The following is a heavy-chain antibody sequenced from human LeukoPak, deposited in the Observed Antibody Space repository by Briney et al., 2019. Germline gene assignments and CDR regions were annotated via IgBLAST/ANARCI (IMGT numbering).Heavy chain of an antibody. J-gene: IGHJ4*02. Sequence: PGGSLRLSCAASGFTFSSYSMNWVRQAPGKGLEWVSYISSSNTIYCADSVKGRFTISRDNAKNSLYLQMNSLRAEDTAVYYCARDRLRGLIGFRRFGFDYWGQGTLVTVSS. CDR3: ARDRLRGLIGFRRFGFDY. V-gene: IGHV3-48*01. CDR2: ISSSNTI. D-gene: IGHD3-10*01. CDR1: GFTFSSYS.